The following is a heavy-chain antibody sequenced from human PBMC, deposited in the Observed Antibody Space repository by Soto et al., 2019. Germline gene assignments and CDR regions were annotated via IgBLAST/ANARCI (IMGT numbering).Heavy chain of an antibody. D-gene: IGHD2-15*01. Sequence: PSETLSLTCAVYGGSFSGYYWTWIRQPPGTGLEWIGEINHSGSTNYNPSLKSRVTISVDTSKNQFSLKLTSVTAADTAVYYCARIDLYCSGGSCYSGPAYWGQGTLVTVSS. V-gene: IGHV4-34*01. CDR3: ARIDLYCSGGSCYSGPAY. CDR1: GGSFSGYY. CDR2: INHSGST. J-gene: IGHJ4*02.